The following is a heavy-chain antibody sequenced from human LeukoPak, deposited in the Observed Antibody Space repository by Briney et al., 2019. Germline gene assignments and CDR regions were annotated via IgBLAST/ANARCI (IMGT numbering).Heavy chain of an antibody. J-gene: IGHJ6*03. CDR3: ARVACSSTSCYVYYYYYMDV. Sequence: GGSLRLSCAASGFTFSDYYMSWIRQAPGKGLEWVSYISSSGGTIYYADSVKGRFTISRDNAKNSLYLQMNSLRAEDTAVYYCARVACSSTSCYVYYYYYMDVWGKGTTVTVSS. D-gene: IGHD2-2*01. V-gene: IGHV3-11*01. CDR2: ISSSGGTI. CDR1: GFTFSDYY.